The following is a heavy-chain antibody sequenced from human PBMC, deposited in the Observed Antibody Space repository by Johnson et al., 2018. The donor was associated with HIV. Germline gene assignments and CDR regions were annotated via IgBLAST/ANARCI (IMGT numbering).Heavy chain of an antibody. Sequence: EVQLVESGGSMVRPGGSRRLSCAVSGFTFSSYGMSWVRQAPGKGLEWVSGITGTGGSTYYADSVKGRFTISRDTAKNSLYLQMNSLTAEDTALYYCARVAYYYDTSGYLTRPRAFDVWGQGTMVTVSS. D-gene: IGHD3-22*01. J-gene: IGHJ3*01. CDR2: ITGTGGST. CDR1: GFTFSSYG. CDR3: ARVAYYYDTSGYLTRPRAFDV. V-gene: IGHV3-23*04.